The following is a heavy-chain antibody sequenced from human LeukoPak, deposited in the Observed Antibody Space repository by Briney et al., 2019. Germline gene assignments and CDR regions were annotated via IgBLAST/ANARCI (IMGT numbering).Heavy chain of an antibody. CDR2: INPNSGGT. CDR1: GYTFTGYY. V-gene: IGHV1-2*02. D-gene: IGHD2-2*01. J-gene: IGHJ4*02. Sequence: ASVKVSCKASGYTFTGYYMHWVRQAPGQGLEWMGWINPNSGGTNYAQKFQGRVTMTRDTSISTAYMELSRLRSDDTAVYYCARHPSAYCSSTSCPEYWGQGTLVTVSS. CDR3: ARHPSAYCSSTSCPEY.